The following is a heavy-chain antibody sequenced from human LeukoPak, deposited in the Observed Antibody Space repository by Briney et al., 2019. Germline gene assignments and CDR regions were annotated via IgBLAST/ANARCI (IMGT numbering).Heavy chain of an antibody. CDR1: GYTFTSYG. J-gene: IGHJ6*03. D-gene: IGHD3-10*01. CDR2: ISAYNGNT. V-gene: IGHV1-18*01. Sequence: ASVKVSCKASGYTFTSYGISWVRQAPGQGLEWMGWISAYNGNTNYAQRLQGRVTMTTDTSTSTAYMELRSLRSDDTAVYYCARAAREGGSASYYLNYYYYMDVWGKGTTVTVSS. CDR3: ARAAREGGSASYYLNYYYYMDV.